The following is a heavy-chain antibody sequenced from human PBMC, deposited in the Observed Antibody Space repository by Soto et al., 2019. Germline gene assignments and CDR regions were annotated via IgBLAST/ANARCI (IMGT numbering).Heavy chain of an antibody. D-gene: IGHD7-27*01. CDR1: GFTVSSNY. CDR2: IYSGGST. CDR3: ARVGMGRGVYLDY. J-gene: IGHJ4*02. V-gene: IGHV3-53*01. Sequence: GWSLRLSCAASGFTVSSNYMSWVRQAPGKGLEWVSVIYSGGSTYYADSVKGRFTISRDNSKNTLYLQMNSLRAEDTAVYYCARVGMGRGVYLDYWGQGTLVTVSS.